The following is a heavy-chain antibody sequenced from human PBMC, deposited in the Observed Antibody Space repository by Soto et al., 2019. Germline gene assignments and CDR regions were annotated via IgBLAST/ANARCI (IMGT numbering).Heavy chain of an antibody. D-gene: IGHD4-17*01. CDR2: MNPNSGNT. V-gene: IGHV1-8*01. CDR1: GYTFTSYD. J-gene: IGHJ5*02. Sequence: QVQLVQSGAEVKKPGASVKVSCKASGYTFTSYDINWVRQATGQGLEYLGWMNPNSGNTAYVQKFQGRVTMNWDTSITTAYMELSSLRSEDRAGYFCARGIKYGAYSRWFDPWGQGTLVTVSS. CDR3: ARGIKYGAYSRWFDP.